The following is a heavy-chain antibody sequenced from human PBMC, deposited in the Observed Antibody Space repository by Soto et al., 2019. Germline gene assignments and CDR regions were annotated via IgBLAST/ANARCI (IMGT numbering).Heavy chain of an antibody. CDR2: IIPIFGTA. Sequence: SVKVSCKASGGTFSSYAISWVRQAPGQGLEWMGGIIPIFGTANYAQKFQGRVTITADKSTSTAYMELSSLRSEDTAVYYCARPNEYYYDSSGYYYHAPLDYWGQGTLVTVSS. CDR1: GGTFSSYA. V-gene: IGHV1-69*06. D-gene: IGHD3-22*01. J-gene: IGHJ4*02. CDR3: ARPNEYYYDSSGYYYHAPLDY.